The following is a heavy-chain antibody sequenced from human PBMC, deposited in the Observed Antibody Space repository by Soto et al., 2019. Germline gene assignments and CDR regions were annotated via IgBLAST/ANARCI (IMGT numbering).Heavy chain of an antibody. J-gene: IGHJ6*03. CDR1: GFTFSSYA. D-gene: IGHD6-6*01. CDR3: AKATEYSGNYYYMDV. CDR2: ISGSGGST. Sequence: GGSLRLSCAASGFTFSSYAMSWVRQAPGKGLEWVSAISGSGGSTYYADSVKGRFTISRDNSKNTLYLQMNSLRAEDTAVYYCAKATEYSGNYYYMDVWGKGTTVTVSS. V-gene: IGHV3-23*01.